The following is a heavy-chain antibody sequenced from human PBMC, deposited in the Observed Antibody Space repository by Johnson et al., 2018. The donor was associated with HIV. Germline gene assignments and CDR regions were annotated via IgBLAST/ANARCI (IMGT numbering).Heavy chain of an antibody. D-gene: IGHD6-19*01. CDR2: IKQDGSEK. J-gene: IGHJ3*02. CDR3: AREGGAVASRGFDI. CDR1: GFTVSRNY. V-gene: IGHV3-7*01. Sequence: VQLMESGGGLIQPGGSLRLSCAASGFTVSRNYMNWVRHAPGKGLEWVANIKQDGSEKYYVDSVKGRFTISRDNSKNTLYLQMNSLRTEDTAMYYCAREGGAVASRGFDIWGQGTMVTVSS.